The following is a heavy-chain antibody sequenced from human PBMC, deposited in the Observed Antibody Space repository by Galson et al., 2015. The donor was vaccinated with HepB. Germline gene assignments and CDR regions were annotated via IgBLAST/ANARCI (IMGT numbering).Heavy chain of an antibody. CDR2: IKQDESEK. V-gene: IGHV3-7*01. D-gene: IGHD6-19*01. CDR3: VREGHDSSGSESGGLDI. Sequence: LRLSCAASGFTFSSYWMSWVRQAPGRGLEWVANIKQDESEKYYVDSVRGRFTISRDNAKNSLYLQMNSLRAEETAVYYCVREGHDSSGSESGGLDIWGQGTMVTVSS. CDR1: GFTFSSYW. J-gene: IGHJ3*02.